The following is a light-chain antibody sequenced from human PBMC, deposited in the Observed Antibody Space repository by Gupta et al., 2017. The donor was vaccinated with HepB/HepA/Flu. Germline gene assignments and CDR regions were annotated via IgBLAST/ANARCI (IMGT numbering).Light chain of an antibody. J-gene: IGLJ2*01. CDR1: NIGSKN. CDR2: RDS. Sequence: SYELTQPLSVSVALGQTARITCGGNNIGSKNVHWYQQKPGQAPVLVIYRDSNRPSENPERFAGSNAGNTAIPITSIAQAGEEAYYYWQVWDITTAHVVFGGGTNLTVL. CDR3: QVWDITTAHVV. V-gene: IGLV3-9*01.